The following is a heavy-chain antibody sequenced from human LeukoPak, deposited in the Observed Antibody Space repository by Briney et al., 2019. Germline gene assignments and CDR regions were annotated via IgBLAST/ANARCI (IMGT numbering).Heavy chain of an antibody. Sequence: SETLSLSCAVYGGSFSGSNWSWIRQPPGKGLEWIGEIYNSGSTIYNPSLKSRVTISVDTSKNQFSLNLISVTAADTAVYYCVRAYDYWGQGTLVTVSS. J-gene: IGHJ4*02. V-gene: IGHV4-34*01. CDR3: VRAYDY. CDR1: GGSFSGSN. CDR2: IYNSGST.